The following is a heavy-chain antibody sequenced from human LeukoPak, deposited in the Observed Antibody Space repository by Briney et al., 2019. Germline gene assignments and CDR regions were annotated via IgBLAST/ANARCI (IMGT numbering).Heavy chain of an antibody. Sequence: SETLSLTXTVSGGSIRSYYWSWIRQPPGKGLEWIGYIYYSGSTYYNPSLKSRVTISVDTSKNQFSLKLSSVTAADTAVYYCARGRAVAGTRGSVGSDYWGQGTLVTVSS. CDR3: ARGRAVAGTRGSVGSDY. V-gene: IGHV4-59*01. CDR1: GGSIRSYY. D-gene: IGHD6-19*01. J-gene: IGHJ4*02. CDR2: IYYSGST.